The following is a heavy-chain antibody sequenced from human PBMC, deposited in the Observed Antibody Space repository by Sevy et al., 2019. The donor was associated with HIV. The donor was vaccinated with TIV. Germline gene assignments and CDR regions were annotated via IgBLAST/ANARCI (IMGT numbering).Heavy chain of an antibody. J-gene: IGHJ4*02. D-gene: IGHD6-13*01. CDR2: IKQDGSEK. Sequence: GGSLRLSCAASGFTFSTYWMTWVRQAPGKGLEWVANIKQDGSEKYYAESVKGRLTVSRDNTKNSLYLQLTSLRAEDTAIYYCARAPVGSGWYFPRGIDYWGQGTLVTVSS. CDR3: ARAPVGSGWYFPRGIDY. V-gene: IGHV3-7*01. CDR1: GFTFSTYW.